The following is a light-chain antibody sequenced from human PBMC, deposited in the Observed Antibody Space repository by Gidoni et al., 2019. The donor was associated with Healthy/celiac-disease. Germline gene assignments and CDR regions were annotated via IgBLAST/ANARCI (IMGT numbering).Light chain of an antibody. CDR3: QQRSNWPRYT. Sequence: DTVLTQSPATLSLSPGERATRSCRASQSVSSYLAWYQQKPGQAPRLLIYDASTRATGIPARFSGSGSGTDFTLTISSLEPEDFAVYYCQQRSNWPRYTFGQGTKLEIK. J-gene: IGKJ2*01. V-gene: IGKV3-11*01. CDR2: DAS. CDR1: QSVSSY.